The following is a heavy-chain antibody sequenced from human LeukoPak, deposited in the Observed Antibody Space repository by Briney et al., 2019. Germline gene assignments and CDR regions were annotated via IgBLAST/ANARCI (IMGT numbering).Heavy chain of an antibody. CDR2: IDYSGST. CDR1: GGSISSYY. J-gene: IGHJ6*03. Sequence: PSETLSLTCTVSGGSISSYYWSWIRQPPGKGLEWIGYIDYSGSTNYNPSLKSRVTISVDTSKNQFSLKLSSVTAADTAVYYCARDGSSGYPYYYYYYMDVWGKGTTVTVSS. V-gene: IGHV4-59*01. D-gene: IGHD3-3*01. CDR3: ARDGSSGYPYYYYYYMDV.